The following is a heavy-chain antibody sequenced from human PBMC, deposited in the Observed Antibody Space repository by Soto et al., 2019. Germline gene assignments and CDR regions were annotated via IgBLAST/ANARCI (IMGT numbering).Heavy chain of an antibody. D-gene: IGHD6-13*01. CDR2: IIPIFGTA. CDR1: GGTFSSYA. V-gene: IGHV1-69*01. Sequence: QVQLVQSGAEVKKPGSSVKVSCKASGGTFSSYAISWVRQAPGQGLEWMGGIIPIFGTANYAQKFQGRVTITADESTSTAYMELSSLRSEDTAVYYCAAFSGYSSSWYGYYGMDVWGQGTTVTVSS. J-gene: IGHJ6*02. CDR3: AAFSGYSSSWYGYYGMDV.